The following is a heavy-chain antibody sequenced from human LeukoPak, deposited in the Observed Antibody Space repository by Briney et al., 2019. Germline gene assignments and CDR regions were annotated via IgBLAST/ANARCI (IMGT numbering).Heavy chain of an antibody. CDR2: ISSSSSYI. J-gene: IGHJ4*02. Sequence: GGSLRLSCAASGFTFSSYSRNWVRQAPGKGLEWVSSISSSSSYIYYADSVKGRFTISRDNAKNSLYLQMNSLRAEDTAVYYCARDPHTSYDILTGYFDYWGQGTLVTVSS. D-gene: IGHD3-9*01. V-gene: IGHV3-21*01. CDR3: ARDPHTSYDILTGYFDY. CDR1: GFTFSSYS.